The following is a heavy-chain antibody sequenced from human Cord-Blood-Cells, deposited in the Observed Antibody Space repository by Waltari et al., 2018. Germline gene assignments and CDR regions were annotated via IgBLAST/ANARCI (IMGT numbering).Heavy chain of an antibody. D-gene: IGHD3-22*01. J-gene: IGHJ4*02. CDR3: ARPRGYYYDSSGYYYFDY. Sequence: QLQLQESGPGLVKPSETLSLPCTVSGGSISSSSYYWGWIRQPPGKGLEWIGSIYYSGSTYYNPSLKSRVTISVDTSKNQFSLKLSSVTAADTAVYYCARPRGYYYDSSGYYYFDYWGQGTLVTVSS. CDR1: GGSISSSSYY. CDR2: IYYSGST. V-gene: IGHV4-39*01.